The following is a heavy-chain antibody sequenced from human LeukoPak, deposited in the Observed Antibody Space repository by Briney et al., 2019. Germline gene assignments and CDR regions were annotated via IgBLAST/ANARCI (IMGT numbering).Heavy chain of an antibody. CDR1: GFTFSSYA. CDR2: ISGSGGST. D-gene: IGHD2-15*01. V-gene: IGHV3-23*01. J-gene: IGHJ1*01. CDR3: AKRGAYCSGGSCPRWGYFQH. Sequence: PGGSLRLSCAASGFTFSSYAMSWVRQAPGKGLEWVSAISGSGGSTYYADSVKGRFTISRDNSKNTLYLQMNSLRAEDTAVYYCAKRGAYCSGGSCPRWGYFQHWGQGTLVTVSS.